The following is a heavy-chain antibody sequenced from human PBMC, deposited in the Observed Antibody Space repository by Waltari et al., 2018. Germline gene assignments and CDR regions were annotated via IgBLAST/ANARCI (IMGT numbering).Heavy chain of an antibody. CDR3: ARGDYGRPFDY. V-gene: IGHV3-53*02. CDR1: GSTVSRTY. Sequence: EVQLVETGGGLIQPGGSLRLPCAASGSTVSRTYMSWVRQAPGKGLEWVSVIYSGGSTYYADSVKGRFTISRDNSKNTLYLQMNSLRAEDTAVYYCARGDYGRPFDYWGQGTLVTVSS. J-gene: IGHJ4*02. CDR2: IYSGGST. D-gene: IGHD4-17*01.